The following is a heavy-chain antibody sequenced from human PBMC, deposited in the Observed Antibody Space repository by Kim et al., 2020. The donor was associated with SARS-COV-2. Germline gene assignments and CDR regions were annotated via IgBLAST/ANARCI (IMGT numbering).Heavy chain of an antibody. Sequence: SETLSLTCTVSGGSVSSGSYYWSWIRQPPGKGLEWIGYIYYSGSTNYNPSLKSRVTISVDTSKNQFSLKLGSVTAADTAVYYCARVYGDYGTNWFDPWGQGTLVTVSS. CDR3: ARVYGDYGTNWFDP. CDR2: IYYSGST. CDR1: GGSVSSGSYY. V-gene: IGHV4-61*01. D-gene: IGHD4-17*01. J-gene: IGHJ5*02.